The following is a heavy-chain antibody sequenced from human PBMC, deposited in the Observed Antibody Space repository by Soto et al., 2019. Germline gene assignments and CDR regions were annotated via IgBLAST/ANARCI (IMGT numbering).Heavy chain of an antibody. CDR1: GFTFSNAW. CDR3: TPIVGATHYYYGMDV. CDR2: IKSKTVGGTT. J-gene: IGHJ6*02. Sequence: GGSLRLSCAASGFTFSNAWMNWVRQAPGKGLEWVGRIKSKTVGGTTDYAAPVKGRFTISRDDSKNTLYLQMNSLKTEDTAVYYCTPIVGATHYYYGMDVWGQGTTVTVSS. D-gene: IGHD1-26*01. V-gene: IGHV3-15*07.